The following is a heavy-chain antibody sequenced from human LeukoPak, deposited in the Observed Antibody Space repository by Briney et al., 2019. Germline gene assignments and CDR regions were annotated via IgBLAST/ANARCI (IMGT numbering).Heavy chain of an antibody. V-gene: IGHV3-30*18. CDR1: GFTFSSCG. CDR3: AKDSSGWYFDY. Sequence: GGSLTLSCAASGFTFSSCGMHWVREAPGKGLEWVAVISYDGSNKYYADSVKGRFTISRDNSKNTLYLQMNSLRAEDTAVYYCAKDSSGWYFDYWGQGTLVTVSS. CDR2: ISYDGSNK. D-gene: IGHD6-19*01. J-gene: IGHJ4*02.